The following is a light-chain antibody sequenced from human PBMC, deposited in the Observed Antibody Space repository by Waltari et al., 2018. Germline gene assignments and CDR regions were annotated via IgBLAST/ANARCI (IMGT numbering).Light chain of an antibody. CDR1: SNGVGSANL. V-gene: IGLV2-23*01. J-gene: IGLJ2*01. Sequence: QSALTQPASVSGSPRQSLTIPCTGTSNGVGSANLCSWYQQPPGNAPHVLIYEGVKRPSGVSDRFSGSKSGNTASLTISGLQTEDEADYYCCSYAGSTPRIFGGGTKLMVL. CDR2: EGV. CDR3: CSYAGSTPRI.